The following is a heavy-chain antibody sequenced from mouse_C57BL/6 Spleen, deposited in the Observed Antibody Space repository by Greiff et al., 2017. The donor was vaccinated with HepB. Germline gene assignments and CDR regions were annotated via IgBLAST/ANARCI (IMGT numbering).Heavy chain of an antibody. Sequence: QVQLQQPGAELVKPGASVKLSCKASGYTFTSYWMQWVKQRPGQGLEWIGEIDPSDSYTNSNQKFKGKATLTVDTSSSTAYMQLSSLTSEDSAVYYCARRISHYYGSSHWYFDVWGTGTTVTVSS. CDR2: IDPSDSYT. CDR3: ARRISHYYGSSHWYFDV. V-gene: IGHV1-50*01. D-gene: IGHD1-1*01. CDR1: GYTFTSYW. J-gene: IGHJ1*03.